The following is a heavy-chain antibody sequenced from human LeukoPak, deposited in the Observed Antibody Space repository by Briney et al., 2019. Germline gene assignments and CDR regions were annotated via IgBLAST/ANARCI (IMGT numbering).Heavy chain of an antibody. V-gene: IGHV1-2*02. J-gene: IGHJ4*02. CDR3: ARDFSFLELLDY. CDR2: INPNSGGT. D-gene: IGHD1-7*01. Sequence: ASVKVSCKASGYTFTGYYMHWVRRAPGQGLEWMGWINPNSGGTNYAQKFQGRVTMTRDTSISTAYMELSRLRSDDTAVYYCARDFSFLELLDYWGQGTLVTVSS. CDR1: GYTFTGYY.